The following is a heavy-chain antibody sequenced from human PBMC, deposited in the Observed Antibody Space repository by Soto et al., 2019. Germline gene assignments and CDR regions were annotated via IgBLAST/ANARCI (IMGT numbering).Heavy chain of an antibody. CDR1: GGTISSSNW. D-gene: IGHD1-7*01. V-gene: IGHV4-4*02. J-gene: IGHJ3*02. CDR2: IYHSGST. Sequence: SETLSLTCAVSGGTISSSNWWSWVRQPPGKGLEWIGEIYHSGSTNYNPSLKSRVTISVDKSKNQFSLKLSSVTAADTAVYYCASALWLELSAFDIWGQGTMVTVSS. CDR3: ASALWLELSAFDI.